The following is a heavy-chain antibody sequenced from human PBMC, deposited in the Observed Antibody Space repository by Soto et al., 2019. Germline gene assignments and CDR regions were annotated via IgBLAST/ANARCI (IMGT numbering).Heavy chain of an antibody. CDR1: GFTFSSYA. CDR2: ISGSGGST. J-gene: IGHJ4*02. CDR3: AKDRGRGSSSWCYDY. V-gene: IGHV3-23*01. D-gene: IGHD6-13*01. Sequence: PGGSLRVSCAASGFTFSSYAMSWVRQAPGKGLEWVSAISGSGGSTYYADSVKGRFTISRDNSKNTLYLQMNSLRAEDTAVYYCAKDRGRGSSSWCYDYWGQGTLVTVSS.